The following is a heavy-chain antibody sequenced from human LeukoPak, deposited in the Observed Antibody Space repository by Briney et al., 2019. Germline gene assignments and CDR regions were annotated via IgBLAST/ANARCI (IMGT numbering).Heavy chain of an antibody. CDR3: AKRGLGSTSGAYFFDY. J-gene: IGHJ4*02. D-gene: IGHD2-2*01. V-gene: IGHV3-23*01. CDR2: ISSSGGST. CDR1: GFSFSNYG. Sequence: GGSLTLSCAASGFSFSNYGMSWVRQAPGKGLEWISSISSSGGSTYYADSVKGRFTVSRDNSKNTLYVQMNSLRAEDTAVYYCAKRGLGSTSGAYFFDYWGQGTLVTVSS.